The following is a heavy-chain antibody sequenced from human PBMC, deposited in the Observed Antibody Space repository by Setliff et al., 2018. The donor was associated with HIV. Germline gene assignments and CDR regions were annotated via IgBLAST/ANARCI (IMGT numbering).Heavy chain of an antibody. V-gene: IGHV4-61*09. Sequence: SETLSLTCTVSGGSISSGSDYWSWIRQPAGKGLEWIGQIHVSGTTNYNPSLKSRVTISIDTSKHQFSLQLTSVTAADTAVYYCATERGYSASKYLDYWGQGTLVTVSS. CDR2: IHVSGTT. CDR3: ATERGYSASKYLDY. D-gene: IGHD5-12*01. CDR1: GGSISSGSDY. J-gene: IGHJ4*02.